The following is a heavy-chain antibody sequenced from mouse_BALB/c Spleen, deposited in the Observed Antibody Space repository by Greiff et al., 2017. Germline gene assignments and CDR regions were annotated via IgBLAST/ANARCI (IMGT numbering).Heavy chain of an antibody. V-gene: IGHV14-3*02. D-gene: IGHD3-2*01. J-gene: IGHJ3*01. Sequence: EVQRVESGAELVKPGASVKLSCTASGFNIKDTYMHWVKQRPEQGLEWIGRIDPANGNTKYDPKFQGKATITADTSSNTAYLQLSSLTSEDTAVYYCALDSSGYVAYWGQGTLVTVSA. CDR2: IDPANGNT. CDR3: ALDSSGYVAY. CDR1: GFNIKDTY.